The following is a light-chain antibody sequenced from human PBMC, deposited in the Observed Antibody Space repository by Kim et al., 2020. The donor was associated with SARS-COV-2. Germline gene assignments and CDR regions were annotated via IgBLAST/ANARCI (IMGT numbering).Light chain of an antibody. J-gene: IGLJ3*02. CDR3: LLSSGGVRV. CDR1: TETVTSGHY. V-gene: IGLV7-46*01. CDR2: DTN. Sequence: GGTVALTCESSTETVTSGHYPYWFQQRPGQTPRTLIYDTNYKHSWTPARFSGSLLGGKAALTLSGAQPDDEADYYCLLSSGGVRVFGGGTKLTVL.